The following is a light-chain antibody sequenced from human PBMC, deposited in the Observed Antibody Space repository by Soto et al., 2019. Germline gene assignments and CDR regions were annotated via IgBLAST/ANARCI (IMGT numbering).Light chain of an antibody. CDR2: KAS. CDR3: QHYNSYSEA. V-gene: IGKV1-5*03. Sequence: DIQMTQSPSTLPGSVGHRVTITCRASQTISSWLAWYQQKPGKAPKLLIYKASTLKSGVPSRFSGSGSGTEFTLTISSLQPDDFATYYCQHYNSYSEAFGQGTKVELK. J-gene: IGKJ1*01. CDR1: QTISSW.